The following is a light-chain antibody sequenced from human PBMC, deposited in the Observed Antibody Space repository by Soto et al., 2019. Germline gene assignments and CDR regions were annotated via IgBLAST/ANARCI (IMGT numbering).Light chain of an antibody. CDR3: TSYAGSDNVI. J-gene: IGLJ2*01. V-gene: IGLV2-8*01. CDR2: EVN. Sequence: QSALTQPPSASGSPGQSVTISCTGTSSDVGAYNYVSWYQQHPGKAPKLMIYEVNQRPSGVPDRFSGSKSGNTASLTVSGIQAEDEADYYCTSYAGSDNVIFGGGTKLTVL. CDR1: SSDVGAYNY.